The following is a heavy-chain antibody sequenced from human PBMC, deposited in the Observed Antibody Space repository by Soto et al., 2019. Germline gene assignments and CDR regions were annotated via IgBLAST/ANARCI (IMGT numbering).Heavy chain of an antibody. V-gene: IGHV3-33*01. CDR2: IWYDGSNK. J-gene: IGHJ4*02. CDR3: ARARGGIEYSSSLDY. Sequence: QVQLVESGGGVVQPGRSLRLSCAASGFTFSSYGMHWVRQAPGKGLEWVAVIWYDGSNKYYADSVKGRFTISRDNSKNALYLQMNSLRAEDMAVYYCARARGGIEYSSSLDYWGQGTLVTVSS. CDR1: GFTFSSYG. D-gene: IGHD6-6*01.